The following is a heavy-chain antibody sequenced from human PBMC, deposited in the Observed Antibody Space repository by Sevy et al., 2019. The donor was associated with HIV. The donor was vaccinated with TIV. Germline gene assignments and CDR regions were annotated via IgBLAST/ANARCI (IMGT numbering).Heavy chain of an antibody. CDR2: IYYSGST. V-gene: IGHV4-39*01. J-gene: IGHJ4*02. D-gene: IGHD5-18*01. CDR3: ARHKWIQLWLFDY. Sequence: SETLSLTCTVSGGSISSSSYYWGWIRQPPGKGLEWIGSIYYSGSTYYHPSLKSRVTISVDTSKNQFSLKLSSVTAADTAVYYCARHKWIQLWLFDYWGQGTLVTVSS. CDR1: GGSISSSSYY.